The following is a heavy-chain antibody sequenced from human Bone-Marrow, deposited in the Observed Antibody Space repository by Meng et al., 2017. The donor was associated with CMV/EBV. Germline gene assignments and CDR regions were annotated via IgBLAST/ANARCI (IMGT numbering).Heavy chain of an antibody. CDR1: GYTFTGYY. CDR2: INPNSGAA. V-gene: IGHV1-2*02. D-gene: IGHD5-12*01. Sequence: ASVKVSCKASGYTFTGYYIHWVRQAPGQGLQWMGWINPNSGAAIYAQKFQGRVTMTRDTSISTANMELTSLTSDDTAVYYCAREQPVLLQAVATEGGAFDIWGQGTMVTVSS. J-gene: IGHJ3*02. CDR3: AREQPVLLQAVATEGGAFDI.